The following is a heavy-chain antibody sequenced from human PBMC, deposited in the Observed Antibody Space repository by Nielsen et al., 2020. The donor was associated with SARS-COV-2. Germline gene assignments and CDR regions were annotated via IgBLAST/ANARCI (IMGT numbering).Heavy chain of an antibody. CDR1: GFTFDDYA. Sequence: GGSLRLSCAASGFTFDDYAMHWVRRAPGKGLEWVSGISWNSGSIGYADSVKGRFTISRDNAKNSLYLQMNSLRAEDTALYYCAKDTETYYYGMDVWGQGTTVTVSS. CDR2: ISWNSGSI. V-gene: IGHV3-9*01. CDR3: AKDTETYYYGMDV. J-gene: IGHJ6*02.